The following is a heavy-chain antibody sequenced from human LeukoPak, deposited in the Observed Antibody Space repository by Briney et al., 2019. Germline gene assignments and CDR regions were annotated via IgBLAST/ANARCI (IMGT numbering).Heavy chain of an antibody. CDR3: ARARSSSWYFDS. Sequence: PGGSLRLSCAASGFTYSSYSMNWVRQAPGKGLEWISSISSSSFIFYADSVKGRFTISRDNPKNSLYLQMDSLRAEDTAVYYCARARSSSWYFDSWGQGTLVTVSS. V-gene: IGHV3-21*01. D-gene: IGHD6-6*01. CDR1: GFTYSSYS. CDR2: ISSSSFI. J-gene: IGHJ4*02.